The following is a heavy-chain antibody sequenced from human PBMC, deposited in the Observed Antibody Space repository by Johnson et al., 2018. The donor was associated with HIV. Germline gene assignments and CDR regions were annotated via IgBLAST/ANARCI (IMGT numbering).Heavy chain of an antibody. CDR3: ARPRSGWYWDAFDI. J-gene: IGHJ3*02. CDR1: GFTVSSNY. Sequence: VQLVESGGGLVQPGGSLRLSCAASGFTVSSNYMSWVRQAPGKGLEWVSVIYSGGSTYYADSVKGRFTISRDNSKNTLYLQMNSLRAEGTAVYYCARPRSGWYWDAFDIWGQGTMVTVSS. D-gene: IGHD6-19*01. CDR2: IYSGGST. V-gene: IGHV3-66*01.